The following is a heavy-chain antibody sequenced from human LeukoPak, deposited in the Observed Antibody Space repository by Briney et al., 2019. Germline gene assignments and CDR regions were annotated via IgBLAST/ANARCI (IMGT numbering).Heavy chain of an antibody. J-gene: IGHJ6*02. CDR3: ARDRNGMDV. V-gene: IGHV3-30-3*01. Sequence: GGSLRLSCSASGFPFSSYAMHGVRQAPGKGLEWVAVISYDGSNDYFADSVKGRFTISRDNSKNTLYLQMNSLRAEDTAVYYCARDRNGMDVWGQGTTVTVSS. CDR2: ISYDGSND. CDR1: GFPFSSYA.